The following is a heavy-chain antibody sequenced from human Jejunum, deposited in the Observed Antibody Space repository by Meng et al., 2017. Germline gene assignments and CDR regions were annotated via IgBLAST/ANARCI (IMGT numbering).Heavy chain of an antibody. J-gene: IGHJ3*02. CDR2: IKVDGSEK. V-gene: IGHV3-7*01. Sequence: GGSLRLSCAAAGFTSGNNWMAWVRQAPGKGLEWVASIKVDGSEKYYVDSVKGRFTITRDNTKNSLYLQMNDLRAEDTAVFYCARALPATATALDIWGQGTMVTVSS. D-gene: IGHD2-2*01. CDR1: GFTSGNNW. CDR3: ARALPATATALDI.